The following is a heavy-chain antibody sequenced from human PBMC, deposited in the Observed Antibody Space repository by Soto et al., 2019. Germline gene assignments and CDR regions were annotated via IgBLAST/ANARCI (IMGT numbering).Heavy chain of an antibody. CDR3: ARADYYESSDYYFSGWFDP. D-gene: IGHD3-22*01. CDR2: ISSSSSSI. Sequence: GGSLRLSCAASGFTFSAYYMNWVRQAPGKGLEWVSSISSSSSSIYYADSVKGRFTISRDNAKTSVYLQMNSLRAEDTAVYYCARADYYESSDYYFSGWFDPWGQGTLVTVSS. J-gene: IGHJ5*02. V-gene: IGHV3-21*01. CDR1: GFTFSAYY.